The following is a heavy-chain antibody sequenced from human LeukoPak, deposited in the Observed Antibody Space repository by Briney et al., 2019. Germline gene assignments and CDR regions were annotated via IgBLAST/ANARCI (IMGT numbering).Heavy chain of an antibody. CDR3: AKPDTVITMYFDY. CDR1: GFTFSVYT. D-gene: IGHD4-23*01. Sequence: GGSLRLSCAASGFTFSVYTMNWVRQAPGKGLEWVANIKQDGSDKYYVDSVKGRFTISRDNAKNSLYLQMNSLRAEDTAVYYCAKPDTVITMYFDYWGQGTLVTVSS. CDR2: IKQDGSDK. J-gene: IGHJ4*02. V-gene: IGHV3-7*05.